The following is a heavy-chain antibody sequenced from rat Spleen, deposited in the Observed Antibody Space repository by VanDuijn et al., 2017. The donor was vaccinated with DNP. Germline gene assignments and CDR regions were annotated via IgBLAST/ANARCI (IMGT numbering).Heavy chain of an antibody. CDR2: ITSGPGST. CDR1: GFTFNYYW. V-gene: IGHV5-31*01. Sequence: EVQLVESGGDLVQPGRSLKLSCVASGFTFNYYWMTWVRQAPGRGLEWIASITSGPGSTSYPDSVKGRFTVSRDDVKNTLYLQMNSLRSEDTATYYCTRVGDYHDGGDGDVLDAWGQGTSVTVSS. J-gene: IGHJ4*01. CDR3: TRVGDYHDGGDGDVLDA. D-gene: IGHD1-12*02.